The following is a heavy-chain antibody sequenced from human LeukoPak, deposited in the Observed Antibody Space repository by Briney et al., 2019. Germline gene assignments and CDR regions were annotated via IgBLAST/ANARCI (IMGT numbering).Heavy chain of an antibody. J-gene: IGHJ3*02. D-gene: IGHD6-13*01. Sequence: QSGGSLRLSCTVSGFTFSSYGMHWVRQAPGKGLEWVAFIRYDGSNKYYADSVKGRFTISRDNSKNTLYLQMNSLRAEDTAVYYCAKRGHYIYSSRSIHAFDIWGQGTMVTVSS. CDR3: AKRGHYIYSSRSIHAFDI. CDR2: IRYDGSNK. V-gene: IGHV3-30*02. CDR1: GFTFSSYG.